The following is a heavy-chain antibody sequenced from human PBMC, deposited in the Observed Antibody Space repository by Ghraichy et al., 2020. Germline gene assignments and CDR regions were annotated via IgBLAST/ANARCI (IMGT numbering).Heavy chain of an antibody. CDR2: IRSKAYGGTT. J-gene: IGHJ4*02. Sequence: GGSLRLSCTASGFTFGDYAMSWFRQAPGKGLEWVGFIRSKAYGGTTEYAASVKGRFTISRDDSKSIAYLQMNSLKTEDTAVYYCTGDYYDSSGFFPATDYWGQGTLVTVSS. CDR3: TGDYYDSSGFFPATDY. CDR1: GFTFGDYA. V-gene: IGHV3-49*03. D-gene: IGHD3-22*01.